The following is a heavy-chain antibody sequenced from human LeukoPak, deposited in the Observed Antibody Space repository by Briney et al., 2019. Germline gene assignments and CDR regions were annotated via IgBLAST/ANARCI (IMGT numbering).Heavy chain of an antibody. Sequence: ASVKVSCKASGYTFTSYGISWVRQAPGQGLEWMGWISAYNGNTNYAQKLQGRVTMTTDTSTSTAYMELRSLRSDDTAVYYCARAITIFGVVTEGYFDYWGQGTLVTVSS. J-gene: IGHJ4*02. D-gene: IGHD3-3*01. CDR3: ARAITIFGVVTEGYFDY. CDR1: GYTFTSYG. V-gene: IGHV1-18*01. CDR2: ISAYNGNT.